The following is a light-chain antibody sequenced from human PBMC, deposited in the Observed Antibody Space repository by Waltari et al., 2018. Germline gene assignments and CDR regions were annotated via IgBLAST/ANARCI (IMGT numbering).Light chain of an antibody. V-gene: IGLV2-23*02. J-gene: IGLJ2*01. CDR3: CSYAGNRSVL. CDR2: EVT. CDR1: SSYVGHYNL. Sequence: QSALTQPVSVSGSHGQSILVSCSGSSSYVGHYNLVTWYQQHPGKAPKLLIYEVTLRPSGVSNRFSGSKSGNTASLTVSGLQAEDEAEYSCCSYAGNRSVLFGGGTKLTVL.